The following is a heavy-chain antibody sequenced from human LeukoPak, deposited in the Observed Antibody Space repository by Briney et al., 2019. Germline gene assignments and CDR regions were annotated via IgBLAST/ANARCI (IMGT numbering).Heavy chain of an antibody. Sequence: ASVKVSCKASGYTFTSYYMHWVRQAPGQGLEWMGIINPSGGSTSYAQKFQGRVTMTRDTSTSTVYMELSSLRSEDTAVYYCARDLKAMIAENWFDPWGQGTLVTVSS. CDR1: GYTFTSYY. D-gene: IGHD3-22*01. V-gene: IGHV1-46*01. J-gene: IGHJ5*02. CDR2: INPSGGST. CDR3: ARDLKAMIAENWFDP.